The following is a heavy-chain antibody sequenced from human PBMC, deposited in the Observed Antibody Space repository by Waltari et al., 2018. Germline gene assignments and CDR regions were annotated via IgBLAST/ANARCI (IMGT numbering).Heavy chain of an antibody. V-gene: IGHV4-34*01. Sequence: QVQLQQWGAGLLKPSETLSLTCAVYVWSFSGYYWSWIRQPPGKGREGIGESNHSGSTNYNPSLKSRVTISVDTSKNQFSLKLSSVTAADTAVYYCARGGVEIPTGFDPWGQGTLVTVSS. CDR2: SNHSGST. CDR3: ARGGVEIPTGFDP. CDR1: VWSFSGYY. J-gene: IGHJ5*02.